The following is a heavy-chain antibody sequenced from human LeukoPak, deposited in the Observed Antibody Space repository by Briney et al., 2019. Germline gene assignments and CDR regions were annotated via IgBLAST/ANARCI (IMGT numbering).Heavy chain of an antibody. CDR3: ARGRDGYKHYFDY. J-gene: IGHJ4*02. D-gene: IGHD5-24*01. V-gene: IGHV3-33*01. CDR1: GFTFSSYG. CDR2: IWYDGSNK. Sequence: GGSLRLSCAASGFTFSSYGMHWVRQAPGKGLEWVAVIWYDGSNKYYADSVKGRFTISRDNSKNTLYLQMNSLRAEDTAVYYCARGRDGYKHYFDYWGQGTLVTVSS.